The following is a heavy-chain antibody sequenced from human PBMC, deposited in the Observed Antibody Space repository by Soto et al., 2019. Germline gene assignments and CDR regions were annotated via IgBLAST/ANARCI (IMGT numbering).Heavy chain of an antibody. CDR1: GGSFSGDY. V-gene: IGHV4-34*01. J-gene: IGHJ4*02. Sequence: PAETLSRTCAVHGGSFSGDYGSWIRQRPGTGLGWFGEINHSGSTNYNPSLKSRVTISVDTSKNQFSLKLSSVTAADTAVYYCARGYGNGRDYDSSGSYYLHPFDYWGLGTLVTVS. CDR2: INHSGST. D-gene: IGHD3-22*01. CDR3: ARGYGNGRDYDSSGSYYLHPFDY.